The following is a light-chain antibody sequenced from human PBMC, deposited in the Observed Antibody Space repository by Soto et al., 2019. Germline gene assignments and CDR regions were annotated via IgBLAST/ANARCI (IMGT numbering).Light chain of an antibody. Sequence: ESVLTQSPGTLSLSPGERAALSCRASQSVSSSYLAWYQQKSGQAPRLLIYAASTRATGIPDRFSGSGSGTDFTLTISRLEPEDFAVYFCQQYNNWPPWTFGQGTKVEIK. CDR3: QQYNNWPPWT. CDR1: QSVSSSY. CDR2: AAS. J-gene: IGKJ1*01. V-gene: IGKV3-20*01.